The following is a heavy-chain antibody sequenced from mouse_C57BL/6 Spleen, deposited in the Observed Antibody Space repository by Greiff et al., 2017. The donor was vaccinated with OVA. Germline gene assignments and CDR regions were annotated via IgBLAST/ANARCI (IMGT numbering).Heavy chain of an antibody. D-gene: IGHD6-1*01. CDR1: GFTFSDYG. CDR3: ARRPLF. CDR2: ISSGSSTI. Sequence: DVMLVESGGGLVKPGGSLKLSCAASGFTFSDYGMPCVRQAPEQGLEWVAYISSGSSTIYYADTVKGRLTISRDNTKNTLFLQMTRLRSEDTAMYYCARRPLFWGQGTSVTVSS. J-gene: IGHJ4*01. V-gene: IGHV5-17*01.